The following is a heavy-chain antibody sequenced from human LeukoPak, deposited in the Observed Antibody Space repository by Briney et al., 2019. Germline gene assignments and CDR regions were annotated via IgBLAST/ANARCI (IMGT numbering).Heavy chain of an antibody. D-gene: IGHD3-10*01. CDR3: AKDSRWFGETYCFDY. V-gene: IGHV3-23*01. J-gene: IGHJ4*02. CDR1: GFTFSSYA. Sequence: GGSLRLSCAASGFTFSSYAMSWVRQAPGKGLEWVSAISGSGGSTYYADSVKGRFTISRDNSKNTLYLQMNSLRAEDTAVYYCAKDSRWFGETYCFDYWGQGTLVTVSS. CDR2: ISGSGGST.